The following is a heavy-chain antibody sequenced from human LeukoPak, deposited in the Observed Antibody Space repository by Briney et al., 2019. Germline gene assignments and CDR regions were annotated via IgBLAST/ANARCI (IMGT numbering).Heavy chain of an antibody. V-gene: IGHV3-20*04. CDR3: ASGYGSGSIPNLLDY. CDR2: INWNGGST. CDR1: GFTFDDYG. D-gene: IGHD3-10*01. J-gene: IGHJ4*02. Sequence: GSLRLSCAASGFTFDDYGMSWVRQAPGKGLEWVSGINWNGGSTGYADSVKGRFTISRDNAKNSLYLQMNSLRAEDTALYYCASGYGSGSIPNLLDYWGQGTLVTVSS.